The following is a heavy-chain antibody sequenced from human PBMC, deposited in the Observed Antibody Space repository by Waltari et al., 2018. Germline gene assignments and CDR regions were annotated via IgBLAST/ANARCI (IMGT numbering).Heavy chain of an antibody. J-gene: IGHJ4*02. V-gene: IGHV3-48*04. CDR3: ARVPYDSSGYYPDY. CDR1: GFTFSSYS. CDR2: ISSSSSTI. D-gene: IGHD3-22*01. Sequence: EVQLVESGGGLIQPGGSMRLSCAASGFTFSSYSMNWVRQEPGKGLEWVSYISSSSSTIYYADSVKGRFTISRDNAKNSLYLQMNSLRAEDTAVYYCARVPYDSSGYYPDYWGQGTLVTVSS.